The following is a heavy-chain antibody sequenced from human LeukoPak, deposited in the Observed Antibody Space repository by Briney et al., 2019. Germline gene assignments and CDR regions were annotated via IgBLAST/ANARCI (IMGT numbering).Heavy chain of an antibody. CDR1: GFTFSNYW. J-gene: IGHJ4*02. V-gene: IGHV3-7*03. D-gene: IGHD5-12*01. Sequence: TGGSLRLSCVASGFTFSNYWMNWVRQAPGKGLECVANIKPDGGEQYYVDSVKGRFTISRDNAENSLYLQLSSLRSEDTAVYYCARDHSGYGVFDYWGQGTLVTVSS. CDR2: IKPDGGEQ. CDR3: ARDHSGYGVFDY.